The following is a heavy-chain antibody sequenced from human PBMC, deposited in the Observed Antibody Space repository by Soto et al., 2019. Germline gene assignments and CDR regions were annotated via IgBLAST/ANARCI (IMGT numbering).Heavy chain of an antibody. J-gene: IGHJ4*02. CDR3: ARVENRYWGEGGVYFDY. CDR2: IIPILGIA. D-gene: IGHD2-8*02. Sequence: QVQLVQSGAEVKKPGSSVKVSCKASGGTFSSYTISWVRQAPGQGLEWMGRIIPILGIANYAQKFQGRVTITAEKTTSTDYMERSSLRSEDTAVYYCARVENRYWGEGGVYFDYWGQGTLVTVSS. CDR1: GGTFSSYT. V-gene: IGHV1-69*02.